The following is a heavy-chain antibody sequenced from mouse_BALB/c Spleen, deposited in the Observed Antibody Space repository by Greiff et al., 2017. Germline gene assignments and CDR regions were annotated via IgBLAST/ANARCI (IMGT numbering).Heavy chain of an antibody. J-gene: IGHJ3*01. V-gene: IGHV5-9-4*01. CDR2: ISSGGSYT. CDR3: ARDRTMITTGFAY. Sequence: EVKLVESGGGLVKPGGSLKLSCAASGFTFSSYAMSWVRQSPEKRLEWVAEISSGGSYTYYPDTVTGRFTISRDNAKNTLYLEMSSLRSEDTAMYYCARDRTMITTGFAYWGQGTLVTVSA. CDR1: GFTFSSYA. D-gene: IGHD2-4*01.